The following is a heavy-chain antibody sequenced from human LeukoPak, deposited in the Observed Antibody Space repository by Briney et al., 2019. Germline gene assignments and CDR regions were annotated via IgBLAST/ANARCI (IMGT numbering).Heavy chain of an antibody. J-gene: IGHJ4*02. CDR3: ARRVVGATSVDYFDY. V-gene: IGHV3-15*01. CDR1: GFTFSNAW. CDR2: IKSKTDGGTT. D-gene: IGHD1-26*01. Sequence: GGSLRLSCAASGFTFSNAWMSWVRQAPGKGLEWVGRIKSKTDGGTTDYAAPVKGRFTISRDNSKNTVSLQMNSLRAEDTAVYYCARRVVGATSVDYFDYWGQGTLVTVSS.